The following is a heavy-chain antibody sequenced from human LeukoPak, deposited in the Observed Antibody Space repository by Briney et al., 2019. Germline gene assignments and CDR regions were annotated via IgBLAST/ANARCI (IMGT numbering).Heavy chain of an antibody. Sequence: PSETLSLTCTVSGGSISSYYWSWIRQPPGKGLEWIGYIYYSGSTYYNPSLKSRVTISVDTSKNQFSLKLSSVTAADTAVFYCARVDTMVRGPNDAFDIWGQGTMVTVSS. CDR2: IYYSGST. V-gene: IGHV4-59*12. CDR3: ARVDTMVRGPNDAFDI. J-gene: IGHJ3*02. D-gene: IGHD3-10*01. CDR1: GGSISSYY.